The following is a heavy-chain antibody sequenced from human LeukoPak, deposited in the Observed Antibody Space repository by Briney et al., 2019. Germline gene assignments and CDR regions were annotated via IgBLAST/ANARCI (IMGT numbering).Heavy chain of an antibody. J-gene: IGHJ6*04. CDR3: AELGITMIGGV. V-gene: IGHV3-48*04. D-gene: IGHD3-10*02. CDR1: GFTFSSYS. Sequence: GGSLRLSCAASGFTFSSYSMNWVRHAPGKGLEWVSYISSSGSTIYYADSVKGRFTISRDNAKNSLYLQMNSLRAEDTAVYYCAELGITMIGGVWGKGTTVTISS. CDR2: ISSSGSTI.